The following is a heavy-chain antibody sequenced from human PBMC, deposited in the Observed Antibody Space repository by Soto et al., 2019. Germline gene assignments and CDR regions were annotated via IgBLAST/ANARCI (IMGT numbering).Heavy chain of an antibody. J-gene: IGHJ4*02. V-gene: IGHV4-31*03. D-gene: IGHD2-15*01. CDR1: VGSIGSGAYY. CDR3: ARDYTYCTGGSCYSGWLDS. Sequence: QVQLQESGPALVKPSQTLSLTCSASVGSIGSGAYYWSWFRQHPGKAREWIGYNFYSGSTYYNPSLMSRVIISIDTSKNHFSLKLNSVTAADTAIYYCARDYTYCTGGSCYSGWLDSWGQGTLVTVSS. CDR2: NFYSGST.